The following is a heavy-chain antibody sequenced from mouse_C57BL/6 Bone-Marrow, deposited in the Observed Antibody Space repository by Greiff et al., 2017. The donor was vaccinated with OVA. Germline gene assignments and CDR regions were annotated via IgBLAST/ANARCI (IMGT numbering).Heavy chain of an antibody. CDR1: GYAFSSYW. CDR3: ARGVYGKDFDY. Sequence: QVQLKESGAELVKPGASVKISCKASGYAFSSYWMNWVKQRPGKGLEWIGQIYPGDGDTNYNGKFKGKATLTADKSSSTAYMQLSSLTSEDSSVYFCARGVYGKDFDYWGQGTTLTVSS. J-gene: IGHJ2*01. CDR2: IYPGDGDT. V-gene: IGHV1-80*01. D-gene: IGHD2-1*01.